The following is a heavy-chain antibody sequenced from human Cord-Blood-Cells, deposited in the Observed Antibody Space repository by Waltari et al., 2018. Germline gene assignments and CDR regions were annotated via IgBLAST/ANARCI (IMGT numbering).Heavy chain of an antibody. CDR1: GFPFSRHS. J-gene: IGHJ3*02. Sequence: EVQLVESGGGLVQPGGSLRLSGAASGFPFSRHSMKWVRQAPGKGLEWVSYISSSSSTIYYADSVKGRFTISRDNAKNSLYLQMNSLRAEDTAVYYCARRSRRDAFDIWGQGTMVTVSS. CDR3: ARRSRRDAFDI. V-gene: IGHV3-48*01. CDR2: ISSSSSTI.